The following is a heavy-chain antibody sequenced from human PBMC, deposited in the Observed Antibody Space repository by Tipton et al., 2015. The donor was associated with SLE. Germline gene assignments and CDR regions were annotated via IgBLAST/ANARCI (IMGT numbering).Heavy chain of an antibody. V-gene: IGHV4-34*01. CDR1: GYSISSGYY. CDR3: ARGRDIVVVVAATQKLDWFDP. J-gene: IGHJ5*02. CDR2: INHSGST. Sequence: TLSLTCAVSGYSISSGYYWSWIRQPPGKGLEWIGEINHSGSTNYNPSLKSRVTISVDTSKNQFSLKLSSVTAADTAVYYCARGRDIVVVVAATQKLDWFDPWGQGTLVTVSS. D-gene: IGHD2-15*01.